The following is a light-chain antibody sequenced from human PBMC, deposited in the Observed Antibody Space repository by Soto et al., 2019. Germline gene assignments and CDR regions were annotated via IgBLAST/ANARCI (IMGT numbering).Light chain of an antibody. CDR2: WAS. Sequence: DFVMTQTPDSLAVSLGERATINCKSSPSVLSSSNNKNYLAWYQQKPGQPPKLLIYWASTRDSGVPDRFSGSGSGTDFTLTISSLQAEDVAVYYCQQYYSIPYTFGQGTKLEIK. CDR3: QQYYSIPYT. J-gene: IGKJ2*01. CDR1: PSVLSSSNNKNY. V-gene: IGKV4-1*01.